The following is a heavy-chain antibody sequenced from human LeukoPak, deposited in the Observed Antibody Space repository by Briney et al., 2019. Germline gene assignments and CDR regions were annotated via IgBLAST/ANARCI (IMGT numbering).Heavy chain of an antibody. Sequence: GGSLRLSCAASGFTVSSNYMSWVRQAPGKGLEWVSVIYSGGSTYYADSVKGRFTISRDNSKNTLYLQMNSLRAEDMAVYYCASTYYYDSSGSSADDAFDIWGQGTMVTVSS. D-gene: IGHD3-22*01. CDR2: IYSGGST. CDR1: GFTVSSNY. V-gene: IGHV3-66*01. CDR3: ASTYYYDSSGSSADDAFDI. J-gene: IGHJ3*02.